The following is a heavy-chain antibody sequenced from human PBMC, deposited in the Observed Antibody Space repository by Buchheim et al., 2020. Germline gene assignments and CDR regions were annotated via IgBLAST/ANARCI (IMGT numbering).Heavy chain of an antibody. CDR2: INPDWSDT. CDR3: TRSANFFRGMDV. J-gene: IGHJ6*02. CDR1: GFTFSSDW. D-gene: IGHD2-15*01. Sequence: EARLVESGGGLGQPGGSLRLSCAASGFTFSSDWMRWVRQAPGKGLVWVSRINPDWSDTTYADSVKGRFTISRDNGRNTLYLQMNSLRGEDTAIYYCTRSANFFRGMDVWGQGTT. V-gene: IGHV3-74*01.